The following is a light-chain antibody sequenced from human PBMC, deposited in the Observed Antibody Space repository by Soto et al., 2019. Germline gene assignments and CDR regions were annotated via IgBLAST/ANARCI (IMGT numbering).Light chain of an antibody. V-gene: IGLV2-14*01. J-gene: IGLJ2*01. CDR3: ISYTTTGALV. Sequence: QSVLTQPASVSGSPGQSITISCTGTIYDVGAYHYVSWYQQFPGKAPKLILYEVSNRPSGISNRFSGFRSGSTASLTVSGLQPEDDAHYYCISYTTTGALVFGGGTKRTVL. CDR1: IYDVGAYHY. CDR2: EVS.